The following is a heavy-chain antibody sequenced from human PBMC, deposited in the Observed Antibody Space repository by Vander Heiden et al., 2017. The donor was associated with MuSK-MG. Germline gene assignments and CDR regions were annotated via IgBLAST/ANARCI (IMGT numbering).Heavy chain of an antibody. J-gene: IGHJ4*02. D-gene: IGHD2-2*01. Sequence: EMQLVVSGGGLAPPGGSLRLFTATAGFTVSSNYRSWVRQAPGKGLEWVSVIYSGGSTYYADSVKGRFTISRDNSKNTLYLQMNSLRAEDTAVYYCARTVVVPAAAVYWGQGTLVTVSS. CDR3: ARTVVVPAAAVY. V-gene: IGHV3-66*01. CDR2: IYSGGST. CDR1: GFTVSSNY.